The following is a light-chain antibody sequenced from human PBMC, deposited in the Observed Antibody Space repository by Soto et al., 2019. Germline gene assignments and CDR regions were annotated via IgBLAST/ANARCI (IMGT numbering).Light chain of an antibody. J-gene: IGKJ3*01. V-gene: IGKV1-39*01. CDR2: SAS. Sequence: DIQLTQSPSSLSASVGDRVTITCRASQSMSDSLNWYQQKSGKAPKLLIYSASSLESGVPSRFSGSGSGTEFTLTISSLQPEDFAHYFCQQSYSSPFTFGPGTTVEVK. CDR3: QQSYSSPFT. CDR1: QSMSDS.